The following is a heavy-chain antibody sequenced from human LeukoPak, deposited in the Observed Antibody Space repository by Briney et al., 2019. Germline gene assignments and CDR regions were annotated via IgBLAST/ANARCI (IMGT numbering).Heavy chain of an antibody. D-gene: IGHD4-23*01. CDR2: IRSKAYGGTT. V-gene: IGHV3-49*04. CDR1: GFTFGNYA. CDR3: TFDYGGNSGYFQH. J-gene: IGHJ1*01. Sequence: PGRSLRISCTASGFTFGNYAMSWVRQAPGKGLEGVGFIRSKAYGGTTEYAASVKGRFTISRDDSKSIAYLQMNSLKTEDAAVYYCTFDYGGNSGYFQHWGQGTLVTVSS.